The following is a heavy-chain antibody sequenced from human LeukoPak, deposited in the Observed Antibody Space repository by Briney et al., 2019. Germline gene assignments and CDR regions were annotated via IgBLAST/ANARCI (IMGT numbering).Heavy chain of an antibody. CDR2: INHSGST. V-gene: IGHV4-34*01. CDR1: GGSFSGYY. CDR3: ARQTYYYYYMDV. Sequence: SETLSLTCAVYGGSFSGYYWSWIRQPPGKGLEWIGEINHSGSTNYNPSLKSRVTISVDTSKNQFSLKLSSVTAADTAVYYCARQTYYYYYMDVWGKGTTVTISS. J-gene: IGHJ6*03.